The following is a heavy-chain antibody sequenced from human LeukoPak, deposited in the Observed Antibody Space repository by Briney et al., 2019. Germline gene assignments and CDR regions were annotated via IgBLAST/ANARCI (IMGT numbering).Heavy chain of an antibody. Sequence: GGSLRLSCAASGFSFNDYGMSWVRQAPGQGPEWVSGITWNGGSTDYAASVKGRFTISRDNAKNSLYLRMNSLRDEDTALYYCARGGGSIRHSYYYYVDVWGKGTSATVSS. D-gene: IGHD2-15*01. CDR3: ARGGGSIRHSYYYYVDV. CDR1: GFSFNDYG. V-gene: IGHV3-20*04. J-gene: IGHJ6*03. CDR2: ITWNGGST.